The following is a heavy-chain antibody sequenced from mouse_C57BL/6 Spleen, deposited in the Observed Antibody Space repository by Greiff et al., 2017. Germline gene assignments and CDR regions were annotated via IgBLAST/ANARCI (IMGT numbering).Heavy chain of an antibody. CDR3: ARRAHGDWYFDV. V-gene: IGHV1-64*01. CDR2: IHPNSGST. CDR1: GYTFTSYW. Sequence: QVQLQQPGAELVEPGASVKLSCKASGYTFTSYWMHWVKQRPGQGLEWIGMIHPNSGSTNYNEKFKSKATLTVDKSSSTAYMQLSSLTSEDSAVYYCARRAHGDWYFDVWGTGTTVTVSS. J-gene: IGHJ1*03.